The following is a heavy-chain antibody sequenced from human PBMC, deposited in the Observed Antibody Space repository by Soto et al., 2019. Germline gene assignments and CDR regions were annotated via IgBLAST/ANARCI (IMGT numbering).Heavy chain of an antibody. Sequence: QVQLVQSGAEVKKPGASVKVSCTFTSYDINWVRQATGQGLKWMAWMNPNSGNTRYAQKFQGRVTMTRNTSNFTAYMELSSLRSEHTAVYYCARGPGSSDWRFSYYYMDVWGHGTSVTVSS. CDR1: FTSYD. D-gene: IGHD6-19*01. CDR2: MNPNSGNT. V-gene: IGHV1-8*01. CDR3: ARGPGSSDWRFSYYYMDV. J-gene: IGHJ6*02.